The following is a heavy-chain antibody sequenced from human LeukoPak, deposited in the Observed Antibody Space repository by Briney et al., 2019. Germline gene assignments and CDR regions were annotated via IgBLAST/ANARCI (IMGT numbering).Heavy chain of an antibody. CDR1: GGSISSHY. D-gene: IGHD3-10*01. Sequence: SETLSLTCSVSGGSISSHYWSWIRQPPGKGLEWIGYIYYSGSTKYNPSLKSRVTISVDTSKNQFSLKLSSVTAADTAVYYCARASFYYGSGSYYPPYQWFDPWGQGTPVTVSS. V-gene: IGHV4-59*11. J-gene: IGHJ5*02. CDR2: IYYSGST. CDR3: ARASFYYGSGSYYPPYQWFDP.